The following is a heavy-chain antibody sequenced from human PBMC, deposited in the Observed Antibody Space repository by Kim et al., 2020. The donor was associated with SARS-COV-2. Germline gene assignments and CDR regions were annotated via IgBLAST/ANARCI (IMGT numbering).Heavy chain of an antibody. D-gene: IGHD4-17*01. CDR1: GFTFSNYA. V-gene: IGHV3-33*01. J-gene: IGHJ4*02. CDR3: ARGSYGDKSDFDR. Sequence: GGSLRLSCAASGFTFSNYAMHWVRQAPGKGLEWVAVIWSEGDVQYYVDSVKGRFTIYRDNSENTLYLQMNSLRAEDTAVYYCARGSYGDKSDFDRWGQGTLVAVS. CDR2: IWSEGDVQ.